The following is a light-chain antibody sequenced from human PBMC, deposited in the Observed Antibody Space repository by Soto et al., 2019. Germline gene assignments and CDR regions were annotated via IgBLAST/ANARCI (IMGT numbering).Light chain of an antibody. J-gene: IGLJ3*02. CDR1: SSNIGSNY. CDR2: RNN. Sequence: QSALTQPPSASGTPGQWVTISCSGSSSNIGSNYVYWYQQLPGAAPKLVIYRNNQRPSGVPDRFSGSKSGTSASLAISGLRSEDEADYYCAAWDDSLSGLVFGRGTKVTVL. CDR3: AAWDDSLSGLV. V-gene: IGLV1-47*01.